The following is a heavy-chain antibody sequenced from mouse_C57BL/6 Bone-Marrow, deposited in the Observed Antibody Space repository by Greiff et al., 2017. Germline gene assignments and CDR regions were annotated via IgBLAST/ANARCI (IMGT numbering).Heavy chain of an antibody. D-gene: IGHD1-1*01. Sequence: VQLQQPGAELVKPGASVKLSCKASGYTFTSYWMQWVKQRPGQGLEWIGEIDPSDSYTNYNQKFKGKATLTVDTSSSTAYMQLSSLTSEDSAVYYCARDGSTLFDYWGQGTTLTVSS. CDR1: GYTFTSYW. V-gene: IGHV1-50*01. CDR2: IDPSDSYT. J-gene: IGHJ2*01. CDR3: ARDGSTLFDY.